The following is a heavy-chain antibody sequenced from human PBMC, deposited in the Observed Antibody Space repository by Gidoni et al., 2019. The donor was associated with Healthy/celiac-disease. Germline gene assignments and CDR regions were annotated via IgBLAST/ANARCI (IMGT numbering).Heavy chain of an antibody. J-gene: IGHJ4*02. D-gene: IGHD3-3*01. CDR2: INAGNGNT. CDR1: GYTVTSYA. CDR3: ARDLRDFFLTL. Sequence: QVQLVQSGAEVKKPGASVKVSCKASGYTVTSYAMHWVRQAPGQRLEWMGWINAGNGNTKYSQKFQGRVTITRDTSASTAYMELSSLRSEDTAVYYCARDLRDFFLTLWGQGTLVTVSS. V-gene: IGHV1-3*01.